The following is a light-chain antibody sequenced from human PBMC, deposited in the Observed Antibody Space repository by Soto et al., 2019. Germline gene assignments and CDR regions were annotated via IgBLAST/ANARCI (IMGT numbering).Light chain of an antibody. CDR3: QHYNSYSEA. Sequence: DIQMTHSHSTLSGSVGDRVTITCRASQSISSWLAWYQQKPGKAPKLLIYKASTLKSGVPSRFSGSGSGTEFTLTIRSLQPDDFATYYCQHYNSYSEACGQGTKVDIK. J-gene: IGKJ1*01. CDR2: KAS. CDR1: QSISSW. V-gene: IGKV1-5*03.